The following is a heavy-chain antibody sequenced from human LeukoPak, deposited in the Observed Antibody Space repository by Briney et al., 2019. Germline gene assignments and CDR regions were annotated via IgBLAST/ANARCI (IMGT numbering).Heavy chain of an antibody. V-gene: IGHV1-69*13. CDR1: GGTFSSYA. CDR3: ARSAGPIFGVVIIDYHYYYMDV. J-gene: IGHJ6*03. CDR2: IIPIFGTP. D-gene: IGHD3-3*01. Sequence: GASVKVSCKASGGTFSSYAISWVRQAPGQGLEWMGGIIPIFGTPNYAQRFQGRVTITADESTSTAYMELSSLRSEDTAVYYCARSAGPIFGVVIIDYHYYYMDVWGKGTTVTVSS.